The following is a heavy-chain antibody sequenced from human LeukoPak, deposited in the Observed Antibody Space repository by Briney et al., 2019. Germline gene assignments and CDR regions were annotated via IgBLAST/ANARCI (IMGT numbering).Heavy chain of an antibody. CDR1: GYTFTGYY. CDR3: ARAGIWDYSDSSGYHNGAFDI. D-gene: IGHD3-22*01. J-gene: IGHJ3*02. Sequence: ASVKVSCKASGYTFTGYYMHWVRQAPGQGLEWMGWINPNSGGTNFAQKFQGRVTMTRDTSISTAYMELSRLRSDDTAVYYCARAGIWDYSDSSGYHNGAFDIWGQGAMVTVSS. CDR2: INPNSGGT. V-gene: IGHV1-2*02.